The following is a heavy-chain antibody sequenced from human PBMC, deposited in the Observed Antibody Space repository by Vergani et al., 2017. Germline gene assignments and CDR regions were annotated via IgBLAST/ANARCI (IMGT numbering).Heavy chain of an antibody. V-gene: IGHV4-39*01. CDR1: ADSISSGSYY. D-gene: IGHD6-19*01. Sequence: QLQLQQSGPGLVKPSETLFLTCTVSADSISSGSYYSGWIRQPPGKSLEWIGIIYYSGLTYYNPSLKSRVAISVDTSNNQFSMKVTSVTAAETAVYFCARQRPGSGWSPGDFDVWGQGTLVTVSS. CDR3: ARQRPGSGWSPGDFDV. CDR2: IYYSGLT. J-gene: IGHJ4*02.